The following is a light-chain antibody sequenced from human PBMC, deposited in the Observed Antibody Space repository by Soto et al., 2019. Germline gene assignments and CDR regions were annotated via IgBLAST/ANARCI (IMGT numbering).Light chain of an antibody. V-gene: IGKV1-5*01. Sequence: DIPMTQSPSTLSASVGDRVVITCRASQSISEWLAWYQQKPGKAPNLLISDASNLESGVPSRFSGSGSGTEFTLTINSLQPDDFATYFCQHYSTYPYTFGQGTKLEMK. CDR2: DAS. CDR3: QHYSTYPYT. J-gene: IGKJ2*01. CDR1: QSISEW.